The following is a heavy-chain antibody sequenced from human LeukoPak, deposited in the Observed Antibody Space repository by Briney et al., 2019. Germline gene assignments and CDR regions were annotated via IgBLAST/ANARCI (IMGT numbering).Heavy chain of an antibody. CDR1: GFTFSSYS. CDR2: ISSSSYI. J-gene: IGHJ3*02. Sequence: GGSLRLSCAASGFTFSSYSMNWVRQAPGKGLEWVSSISSSSYIYYADSVKGRFTISRDNAKNSLYLQMNSLRAEDTAVYYCARDDPRITMVRGVIANAFDIWDQGTMVTVSS. CDR3: ARDDPRITMVRGVIANAFDI. D-gene: IGHD3-10*01. V-gene: IGHV3-21*01.